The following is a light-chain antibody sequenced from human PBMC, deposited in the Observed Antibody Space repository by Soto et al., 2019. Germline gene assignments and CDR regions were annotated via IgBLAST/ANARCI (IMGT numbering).Light chain of an antibody. J-gene: IGKJ5*01. V-gene: IGKV1-13*02. CDR2: DVS. Sequence: AIPLTQSPSSLSASVGDRVTITCRASQDIRGALAWYQQKPGKAPKILIYDVSSLQSGVPSRFSGSSSGTDFTLTISGLQPVDFATYYCQQFNSYPIIFGQGTRLDIK. CDR3: QQFNSYPII. CDR1: QDIRGA.